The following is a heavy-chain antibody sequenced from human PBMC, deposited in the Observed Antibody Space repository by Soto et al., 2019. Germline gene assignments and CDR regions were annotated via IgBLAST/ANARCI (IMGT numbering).Heavy chain of an antibody. V-gene: IGHV3-30-3*01. CDR1: GFTFSSYA. Sequence: QVQLVESGGGVVQPGRSLRLSCAASGFTFSSYAMHWVRQAPGKGLEWVAVISYDGSNKYYADSVKGRFTISRDNSKNTLNLQMNSLRAEDTAVYYCASPPVMITFGGVGGGYWGQGTLVTVSS. CDR2: ISYDGSNK. D-gene: IGHD3-16*01. J-gene: IGHJ4*02. CDR3: ASPPVMITFGGVGGGY.